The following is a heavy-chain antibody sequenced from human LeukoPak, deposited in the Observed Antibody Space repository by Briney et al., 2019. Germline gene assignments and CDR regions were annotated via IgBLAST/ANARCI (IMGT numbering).Heavy chain of an antibody. CDR3: ARDSIAAARGFDY. CDR2: ISYDGSNK. J-gene: IGHJ4*02. Sequence: GRSLRLSCAASGFTFSSYAMHWVRQAPGKGLEWVAVISYDGSNKYYADSVKGRFTISRDNSKNTLYLHMNSLRAEDTAVYYCARDSIAAARGFDYWGQGTLVTVSS. CDR1: GFTFSSYA. D-gene: IGHD6-13*01. V-gene: IGHV3-30*01.